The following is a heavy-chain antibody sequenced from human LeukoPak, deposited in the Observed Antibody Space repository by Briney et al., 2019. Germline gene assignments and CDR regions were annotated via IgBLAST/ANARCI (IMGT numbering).Heavy chain of an antibody. CDR1: GYTFTSYY. CDR2: INPSGGST. V-gene: IGHV1-46*01. CDR3: ARDFSVAGHPPYFDY. J-gene: IGHJ4*02. D-gene: IGHD6-19*01. Sequence: GASVKVSCKASGYTFTSYYMHWVRQAPGQGLEWMGIINPSGGSTNYAQKFQGRVTMTRDMSTSTVYMELSSLRSEDTAVYYCARDFSVAGHPPYFDYWGQGTLVAVSS.